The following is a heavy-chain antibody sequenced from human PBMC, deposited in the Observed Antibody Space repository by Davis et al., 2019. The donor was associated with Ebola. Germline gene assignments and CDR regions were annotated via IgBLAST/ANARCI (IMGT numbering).Heavy chain of an antibody. CDR2: IYYSGST. CDR3: ARQWIQLWLDY. CDR1: DVSISPYY. J-gene: IGHJ4*02. Sequence: SETLSLTCTVSDVSISPYYWGWIRQPPGKGLEWIGSIYYSGSTYYNPSLKSRVTISVDTSKNQFSLKLSSVTAADTAVYYCARQWIQLWLDYWGQGTLVTVSS. V-gene: IGHV4-39*01. D-gene: IGHD5-18*01.